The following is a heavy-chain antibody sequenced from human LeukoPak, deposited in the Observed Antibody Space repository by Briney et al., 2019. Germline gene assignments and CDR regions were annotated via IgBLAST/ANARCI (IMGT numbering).Heavy chain of an antibody. J-gene: IGHJ4*02. Sequence: SETLSLTCTVSGGSLRSSPYSWGWIRQPPGKGLEGIGSIYYSGSTYYNPSLRSRVTISVDTSKHQFSLKLRSVTVADTAVYYCARGLPPSYWGQGTLVTVSS. CDR1: GGSLRSSPYS. CDR3: ARGLPPSY. V-gene: IGHV4-39*01. CDR2: IYYSGST.